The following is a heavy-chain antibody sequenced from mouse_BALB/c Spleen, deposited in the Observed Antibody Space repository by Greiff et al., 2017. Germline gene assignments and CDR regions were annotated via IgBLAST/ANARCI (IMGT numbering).Heavy chain of an antibody. V-gene: IGHV1-14*01. CDR3: ARFGSWFAY. CDR1: GYTFPTYV. Sequence: EVKLQESGPELVKPGASVKMSCKASGYTFPTYVMHWGRQKPGQGLGWIGYINPYNDGTKYNEKFKGKATLTSDKSSSTAYMELSSLTSEDSAVYYCARFGSWFAYWGQGTLVTVSA. CDR2: INPYNDGT. J-gene: IGHJ3*01. D-gene: IGHD3-1*01.